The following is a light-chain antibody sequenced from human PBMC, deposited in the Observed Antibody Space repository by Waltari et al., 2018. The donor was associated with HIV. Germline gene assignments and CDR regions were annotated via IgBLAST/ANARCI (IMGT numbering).Light chain of an antibody. CDR2: DVD. Sequence: QSALTQPASVSGSPGQSITISCTGIGHGVHTYPLVTWSQQQPDKAPQLIIYDVDTRPSGVSYRFSGSKSGNTASLTISGLQAEDEAYYYCSSYRNNYVLVFGGGTKLTVL. CDR3: SSYRNNYVLV. V-gene: IGLV2-14*02. CDR1: GHGVHTYPL. J-gene: IGLJ3*02.